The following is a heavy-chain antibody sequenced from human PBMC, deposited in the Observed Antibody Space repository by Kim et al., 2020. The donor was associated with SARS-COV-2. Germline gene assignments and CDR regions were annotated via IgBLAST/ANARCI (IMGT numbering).Heavy chain of an antibody. D-gene: IGHD1-26*01. Sequence: SETLSLTCAFYGGSFSGYYWSWIRQPPGKGLEWIGEINHSGSTNYNPSLKSRVTISVDTSKNQFSLKLSSVTAADTAVYYCARPQWELRYFDYWGQGTLVTVSS. J-gene: IGHJ4*02. V-gene: IGHV4-34*01. CDR2: INHSGST. CDR1: GGSFSGYY. CDR3: ARPQWELRYFDY.